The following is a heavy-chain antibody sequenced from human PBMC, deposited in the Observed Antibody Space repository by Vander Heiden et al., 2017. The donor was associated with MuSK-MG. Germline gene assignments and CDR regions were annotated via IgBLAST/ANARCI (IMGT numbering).Heavy chain of an antibody. Sequence: EVQLVESGGGLVQPGGSLSLSCAASGFTFSGYWMTWVRQAPGKGLEFVANINQDGSEKYYVDSVKGRFTISRDNASNSLYLQMNSLRAEDTAMYYCARDLNWENDWGQGTLVTGSS. CDR2: INQDGSEK. CDR1: GFTFSGYW. V-gene: IGHV3-7*03. J-gene: IGHJ4*02. D-gene: IGHD7-27*01. CDR3: ARDLNWEND.